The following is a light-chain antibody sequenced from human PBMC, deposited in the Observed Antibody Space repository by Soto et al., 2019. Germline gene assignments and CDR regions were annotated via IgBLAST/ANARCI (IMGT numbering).Light chain of an antibody. CDR2: GAS. CDR1: QSVSSN. Sequence: LMTQYQDTLSVSPGERATLSCRASQSVSSNLAWYQQKPGQAPRLLIYGASTRATGIPARFSGSGSGTEFTLTISSLQSEDFAVYHRKQYNNCPRTFGQGTKV. CDR3: KQYNNCPRT. J-gene: IGKJ1*01. V-gene: IGKV3-15*01.